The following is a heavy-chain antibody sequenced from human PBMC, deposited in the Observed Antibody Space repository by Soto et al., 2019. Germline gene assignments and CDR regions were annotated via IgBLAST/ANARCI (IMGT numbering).Heavy chain of an antibody. Sequence: ASVKVSCKASGYSFSNYAMHWVRQAPGQRLEWMGWINAGNGNTKYPQKFQDRVTITRDTSASTAYMELSSLRSEETAVYYCAKGGNIAVVVDAYGLDVWGQGTTVTVSS. CDR3: AKGGNIAVVVDAYGLDV. D-gene: IGHD2-15*01. J-gene: IGHJ6*02. V-gene: IGHV1-3*01. CDR2: INAGNGNT. CDR1: GYSFSNYA.